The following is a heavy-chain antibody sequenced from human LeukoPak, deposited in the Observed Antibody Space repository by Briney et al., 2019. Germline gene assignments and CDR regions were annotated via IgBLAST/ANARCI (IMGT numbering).Heavy chain of an antibody. CDR3: VRGRDSSGYYQLPVDNWFDP. D-gene: IGHD3-22*01. Sequence: AATVTVSFKASGCTFISYAISWVRQAPGQGLEWMGVSIPIFGTANYAQKFQGGVTITADKSTSTAYMELSSLRSEDTAVYYCVRGRDSSGYYQLPVDNWFDPWGQGTLVTVSS. CDR1: GCTFISYA. J-gene: IGHJ5*02. V-gene: IGHV1-69*06. CDR2: SIPIFGTA.